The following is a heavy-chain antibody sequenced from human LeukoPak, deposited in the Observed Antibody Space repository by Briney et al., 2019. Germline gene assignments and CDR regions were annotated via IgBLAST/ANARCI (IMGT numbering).Heavy chain of an antibody. CDR1: GGSISSSSYY. D-gene: IGHD3-10*01. J-gene: IGHJ5*02. Sequence: SETLSLTRTVSGGSISSSSYYWGWIRQPPGKGLEWIGSIYYSGSTYYNPSLKSRVTISVDTSKNQFSLKLSSVTAADTAVYYCARRSVVGEYVGWFDPWGQGTLVTVSS. V-gene: IGHV4-39*01. CDR3: ARRSVVGEYVGWFDP. CDR2: IYYSGST.